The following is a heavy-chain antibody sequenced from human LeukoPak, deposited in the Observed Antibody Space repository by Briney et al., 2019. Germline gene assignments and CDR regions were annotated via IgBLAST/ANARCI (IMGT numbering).Heavy chain of an antibody. CDR2: INPNSGGT. D-gene: IGHD3-22*01. CDR3: ARDLTTKYYPLYYFDY. V-gene: IGHV1-2*02. Sequence: ASVKVSCKASGYTFTGYYMHWVRQAPGQGLEWMGWINPNSGGTNYAQKFQGRVTMTRDTSISTAYMELSRLRSDDTAVYYCARDLTTKYYPLYYFDYWGQGTLVTVSS. CDR1: GYTFTGYY. J-gene: IGHJ4*02.